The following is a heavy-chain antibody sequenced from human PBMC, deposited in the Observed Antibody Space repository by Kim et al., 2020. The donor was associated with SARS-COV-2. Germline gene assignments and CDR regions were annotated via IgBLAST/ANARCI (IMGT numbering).Heavy chain of an antibody. CDR3: ARSLYSSGWRDYYYYYGMDV. V-gene: IGHV4-34*01. Sequence: SETMSLTWAVYGGSFSGYYWSWIRQPPGKGLEWIGEINHSGSTNYNPSLKSRVTISVDTSKNQFSLKLSSVTAADTAVYYCARSLYSSGWRDYYYYYGMDVWGQGTTVTVSS. J-gene: IGHJ6*02. CDR1: GGSFSGYY. D-gene: IGHD6-19*01. CDR2: INHSGST.